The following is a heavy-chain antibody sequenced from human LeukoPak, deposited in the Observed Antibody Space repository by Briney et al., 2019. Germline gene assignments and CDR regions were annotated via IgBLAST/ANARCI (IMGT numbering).Heavy chain of an antibody. D-gene: IGHD6-19*01. J-gene: IGHJ6*03. CDR1: GYSISGGFY. CDR3: ARTGYSSGCYLLYMDV. CDR2: IYHSGSN. V-gene: IGHV4-38-2*02. Sequence: SETLSLTCTVSGYSISGGFYWGWIRPPPGMGGEWIGIIYHSGSNYYNPSIKRGVTIAEEMSKNHFSLKLSSVTAADTAVYYCARTGYSSGCYLLYMDVWGKGTTVTVSS.